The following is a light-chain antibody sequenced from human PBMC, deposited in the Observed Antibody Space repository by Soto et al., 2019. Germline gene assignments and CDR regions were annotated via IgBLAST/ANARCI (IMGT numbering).Light chain of an antibody. CDR3: SAWDDRLRGWV. CDR2: RNN. CDR1: SSNVGMNY. V-gene: IGLV1-47*01. Sequence: QSVLTQPPSGAGAPGQSVTFSCSGSSSNVGMNYVYWFQQLPGTAPKLLIYRNNQRPSGVPDRFSGSNSGTSGSLAISGLRSEDEGDYYCSAWDDRLRGWVFGGGTKVTVL. J-gene: IGLJ3*02.